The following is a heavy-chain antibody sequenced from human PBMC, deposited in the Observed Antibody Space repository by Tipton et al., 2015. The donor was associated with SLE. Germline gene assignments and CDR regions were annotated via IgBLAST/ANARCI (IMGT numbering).Heavy chain of an antibody. CDR3: ARDGN. D-gene: IGHD1-1*01. CDR1: GFTFRSYA. V-gene: IGHV3-21*03. CDR2: ISSSSSYI. J-gene: IGHJ4*02. Sequence: LSLTCAASGFTFRSYAMNWVRQAPGKGLEWVSSISSSSSYIYYADSVKGRFTIPRDNAKNSLYLQMNSLRAEDTAVYYCARDGNWGQGTLVTVSS.